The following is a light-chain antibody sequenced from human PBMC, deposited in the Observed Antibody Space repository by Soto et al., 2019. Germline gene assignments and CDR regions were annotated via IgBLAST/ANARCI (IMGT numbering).Light chain of an antibody. CDR1: SSDVGGYNY. CDR2: EVS. Sequence: QSALTQPASVSGSPGQSITISCTGTSSDVGGYNYVSWYQQHPGKAPKLMIYEVSNRPSGVPNRFPGSKSGTTASLTISGLQAEDEADYYCSSYTSSSTRVFGGGTKLTVL. V-gene: IGLV2-14*01. J-gene: IGLJ3*02. CDR3: SSYTSSSTRV.